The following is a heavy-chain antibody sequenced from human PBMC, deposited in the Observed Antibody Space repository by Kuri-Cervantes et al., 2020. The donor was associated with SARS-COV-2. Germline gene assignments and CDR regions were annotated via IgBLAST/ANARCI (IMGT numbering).Heavy chain of an antibody. Sequence: GESLKISCAASGFTFSSYGMHWVRQAPGKGLEWVAVIWYGGSNKYYADSVKGRFTISRDNSKNTLYLQMNSLRAEDTAVYYCARDLTDIVVVPAAPAGDAFDIWGQGTMVTVSS. V-gene: IGHV3-33*08. CDR3: ARDLTDIVVVPAAPAGDAFDI. CDR2: IWYGGSNK. J-gene: IGHJ3*02. CDR1: GFTFSSYG. D-gene: IGHD2-2*01.